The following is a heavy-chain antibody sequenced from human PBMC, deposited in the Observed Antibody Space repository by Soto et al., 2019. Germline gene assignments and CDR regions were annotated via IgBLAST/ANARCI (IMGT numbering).Heavy chain of an antibody. Sequence: QVQLVQSGAEVKKSGASVKVSCKASGYTFSDYFIQWLRQAPGQGLEWVAWINPKTAATNYAKKFQDRVTLTSETSFSTAYLELTRLRPDDTAVYYCARIKWGLDYYSGMDVWGQGTAVTVSS. J-gene: IGHJ6*02. CDR2: INPKTAAT. CDR3: ARIKWGLDYYSGMDV. D-gene: IGHD1-26*01. V-gene: IGHV1-2*02. CDR1: GYTFSDYF.